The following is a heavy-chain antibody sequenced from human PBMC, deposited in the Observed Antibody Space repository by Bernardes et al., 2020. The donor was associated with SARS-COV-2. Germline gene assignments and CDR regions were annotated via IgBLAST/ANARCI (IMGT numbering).Heavy chain of an antibody. CDR1: GGSFGGYY. D-gene: IGHD7-27*01. J-gene: IGHJ4*02. Sequence: ETLSLTCAVYGGSFGGYYRSWIRQPPGKGLEWIGEIHPDGYTGYSPSLMSRVTISMDTSKNQFSLELRSVTAADTAVYYCTRGEDRSKTGAYWGQGTLVTVSS. CDR2: IHPDGYT. CDR3: TRGEDRSKTGAY. V-gene: IGHV4-34*01.